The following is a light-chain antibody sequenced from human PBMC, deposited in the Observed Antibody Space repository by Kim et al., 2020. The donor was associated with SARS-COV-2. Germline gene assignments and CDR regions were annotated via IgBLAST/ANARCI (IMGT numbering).Light chain of an antibody. CDR2: END. CDR3: HSYESNTLPSRV. Sequence: NFMLTQPHSVSGSPGKTVTISCTRSSGNIASKYVQWYQQRPGRAPTTVIFENDQRPSGVPELFSGSVDSSSNSASLTISGLKTEDEADHYCHSYESNTLPSRVFGGGTKLTVL. CDR1: SGNIASKY. J-gene: IGLJ3*02. V-gene: IGLV6-57*04.